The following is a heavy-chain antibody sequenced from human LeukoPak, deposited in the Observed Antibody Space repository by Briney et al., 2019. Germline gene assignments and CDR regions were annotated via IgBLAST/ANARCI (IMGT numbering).Heavy chain of an antibody. V-gene: IGHV4-59*08. CDR3: ARHRAYSSSSPFDY. Sequence: SWTLSLTCSVSGGSISSLYWSWIRQPPGKGLEWIGYICYTGSTNYIPSLKSRVTMFVDMSKNQFSLRLSSVTAADTAVYYCARHRAYSSSSPFDYWGQGTLVTVSS. CDR2: ICYTGST. J-gene: IGHJ4*02. CDR1: GGSISSLY. D-gene: IGHD6-6*01.